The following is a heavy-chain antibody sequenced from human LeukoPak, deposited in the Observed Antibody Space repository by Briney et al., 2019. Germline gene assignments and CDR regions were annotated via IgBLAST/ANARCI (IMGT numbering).Heavy chain of an antibody. V-gene: IGHV1-18*01. CDR3: ARGIAARRGDC. CDR2: ISAYNGNT. CDR1: GYTFTSYG. Sequence: GASVKVSCKASGYTFTSYGISWVRQAPGQGLEWMGWISAYNGNTNYAQKFQGRVTMTRDTSISTAYMELSRLRSDDTAVYYCARGIAARRGDCWGQGTLVTVSP. D-gene: IGHD6-6*01. J-gene: IGHJ4*02.